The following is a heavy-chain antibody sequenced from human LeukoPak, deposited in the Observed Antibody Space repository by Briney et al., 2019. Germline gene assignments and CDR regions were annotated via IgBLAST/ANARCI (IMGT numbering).Heavy chain of an antibody. V-gene: IGHV3-66*01. CDR3: ASRDKGYYYGMDV. CDR1: GFTVSGNY. D-gene: IGHD5-24*01. Sequence: GGSLRLSCAASGFTVSGNYMSWVRQPPGKGLEWVSLPYSGGSTYYADSVKGRFSISRDNSKNTLYLQMNSLGAEDTAVYYCASRDKGYYYGMDVWGQGTTVTVSS. J-gene: IGHJ6*02. CDR2: PYSGGST.